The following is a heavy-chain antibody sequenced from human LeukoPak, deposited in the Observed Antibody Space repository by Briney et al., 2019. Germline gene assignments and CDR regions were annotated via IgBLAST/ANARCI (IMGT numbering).Heavy chain of an antibody. Sequence: PSETLSLTCAVYGGSFSGYYWSWIRQPPGKGLEWIGEINHSGSTNYNPSLKSRVTISVDTSKNQFSLKLSSVTAADTAVYYCASSSWFTYYYYYYMDVWGKGTTVTVSS. D-gene: IGHD6-13*01. V-gene: IGHV4-34*01. CDR2: INHSGST. CDR1: GGSFSGYY. J-gene: IGHJ6*03. CDR3: ASSSWFTYYYYYYMDV.